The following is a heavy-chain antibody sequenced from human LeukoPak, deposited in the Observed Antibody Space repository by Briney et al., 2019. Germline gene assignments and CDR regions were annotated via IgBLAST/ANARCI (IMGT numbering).Heavy chain of an antibody. V-gene: IGHV3-43*02. Sequence: GGSLRLSCAASGFTFDDYAMHWVRQVPGKGLEWVSLILGDGSSTNYADSVKGRFTISRDNSKNSLYLHMNSLRVEDTALYFCAKDRYSSGWYTIDYWGQGTLVTVSS. CDR2: ILGDGSST. CDR1: GFTFDDYA. J-gene: IGHJ4*02. CDR3: AKDRYSSGWYTIDY. D-gene: IGHD6-13*01.